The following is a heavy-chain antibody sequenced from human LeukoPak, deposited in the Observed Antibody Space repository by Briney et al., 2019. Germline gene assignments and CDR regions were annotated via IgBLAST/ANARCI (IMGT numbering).Heavy chain of an antibody. CDR2: INPNSGGT. Sequence: ASVKVSCKSSAYTFTGYYMHWMRQAPGQGLEWMGWINPNSGGTNYAQKFQGRVTMTRDTSISTAYMELSRLRSDDTAVYYCARVESRIQLWLLSYWGQGTLVTVSS. CDR1: AYTFTGYY. V-gene: IGHV1-2*02. D-gene: IGHD5-18*01. CDR3: ARVESRIQLWLLSY. J-gene: IGHJ4*02.